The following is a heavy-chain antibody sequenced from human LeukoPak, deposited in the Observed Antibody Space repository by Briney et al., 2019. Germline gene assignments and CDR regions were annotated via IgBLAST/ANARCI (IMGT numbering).Heavy chain of an antibody. CDR2: IYTSGST. V-gene: IGHV4-4*07. CDR3: ARTRYDYYDSSGEVSYYMDV. Sequence: SETLSLTCTVSGGSTSTYYWIYLRQPAGKALEWIGRIYTSGSTNYNPSLKSRINMSVDTSKNQFSLKLSSVTAADTAVYYCARTRYDYYDSSGEVSYYMDVWGKGTTVTISS. J-gene: IGHJ6*03. D-gene: IGHD3-22*01. CDR1: GGSTSTYY.